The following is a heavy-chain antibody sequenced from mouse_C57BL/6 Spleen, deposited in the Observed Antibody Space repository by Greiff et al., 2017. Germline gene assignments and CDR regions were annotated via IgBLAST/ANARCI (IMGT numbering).Heavy chain of an antibody. D-gene: IGHD1-1*01. V-gene: IGHV1-15*01. J-gene: IGHJ3*01. Sequence: VQLQQSGAELARPGASVTLSCKASGYTFTDYEMHWVKQTPVHGLEWIGAIDPDTGGTAYNQKFKGKAILTADKSSSTAYMELLSLTSEDSAVYYCTRWGYYYGNSQFADWGQGTLVTVSA. CDR3: TRWGYYYGNSQFAD. CDR1: GYTFTDYE. CDR2: IDPDTGGT.